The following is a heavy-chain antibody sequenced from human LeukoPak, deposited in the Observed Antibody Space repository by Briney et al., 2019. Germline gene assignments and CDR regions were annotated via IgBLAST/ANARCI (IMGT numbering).Heavy chain of an antibody. V-gene: IGHV4-34*01. Sequence: PSESLSLTCAVYGGSFSGYYWSWIRQPPGKGLEWIGEIDHIGSTNYNPSLNSRVTISLNTSKNQLSLKLSSVTAADTDVYSCARDGYLPHRYYYDISGYWFDYWGQGALVTVSP. CDR1: GGSFSGYY. CDR3: ARDGYLPHRYYYDISGYWFDY. J-gene: IGHJ4*02. D-gene: IGHD3-22*01. CDR2: IDHIGST.